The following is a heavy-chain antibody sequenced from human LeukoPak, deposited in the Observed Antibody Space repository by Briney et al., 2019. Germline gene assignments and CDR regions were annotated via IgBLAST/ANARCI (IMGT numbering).Heavy chain of an antibody. V-gene: IGHV4-59*12. Sequence: SETLSLTCTVSGGSISSYYWSWIRQPPGKGLEWIAYISDIGSTNYNPSLKSRVTISVDTSKNQFSLKLSSVTAADTAVYYCARRKGYCSSTSCSNWFDPWGQGTLVTVSS. CDR2: ISDIGST. D-gene: IGHD2-2*01. CDR1: GGSISSYY. CDR3: ARRKGYCSSTSCSNWFDP. J-gene: IGHJ5*02.